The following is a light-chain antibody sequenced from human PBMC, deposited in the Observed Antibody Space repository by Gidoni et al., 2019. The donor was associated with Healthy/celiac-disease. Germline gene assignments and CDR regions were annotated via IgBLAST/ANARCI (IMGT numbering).Light chain of an antibody. Sequence: DIVLTQSPLPLAGSQGEKANTKCQSSRNLLYSANNKDLLAWYQKKPGQPPKLLFDWASNRNPGVPDRFTGSGSGTDFALTISILQAEDVAVYYCQHYNSTSITFGQGTRLEIK. CDR2: WAS. J-gene: IGKJ5*01. CDR1: RNLLYSANNKDL. V-gene: IGKV4-1*01. CDR3: QHYNSTSIT.